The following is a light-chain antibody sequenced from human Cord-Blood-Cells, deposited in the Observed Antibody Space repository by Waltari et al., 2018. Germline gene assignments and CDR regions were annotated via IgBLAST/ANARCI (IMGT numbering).Light chain of an antibody. CDR1: QSVSSN. CDR3: QQYNNWPFT. Sequence: EIVMTQSPATLSVSPGERATPSCRASQSVSSNLAWYQQKPGQAPRLLIYGASTRATGIPARFSGSESGREFTLTISSLQSEDFAVYYCQQYNNWPFTFGPGTKVDIK. CDR2: GAS. V-gene: IGKV3-15*01. J-gene: IGKJ3*01.